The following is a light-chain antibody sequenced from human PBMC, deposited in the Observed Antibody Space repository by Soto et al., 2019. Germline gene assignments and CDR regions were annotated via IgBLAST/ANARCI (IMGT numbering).Light chain of an antibody. CDR2: EVN. J-gene: IGLJ1*01. V-gene: IGLV2-14*01. CDR1: SSDVGDYNY. Sequence: QSALTQPASVSGSPGQSMTISCTGASSDVGDYNYVSWYQHHPGKAPKLLIYEVNNRPSGVSDRFSGSKSGNVASLTISWLQAEDEADYYCSSYTSSSTYVFGTGTKVTVL. CDR3: SSYTSSSTYV.